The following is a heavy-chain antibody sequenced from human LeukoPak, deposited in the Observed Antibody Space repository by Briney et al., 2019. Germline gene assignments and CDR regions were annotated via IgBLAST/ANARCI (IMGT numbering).Heavy chain of an antibody. J-gene: IGHJ6*02. CDR1: GDSVSSNSAA. Sequence: SQTLSLTCAISGDSVSSNSAAWNWIRRSPSRGLEWLGRTYYRSKWYNDYAVSVKSRITINPDTSKNQFSLQLNSVTPEDTAVYYCARSLRLGELTSFYYYYYGMDVWGQGTTVTVSS. D-gene: IGHD3-16*01. V-gene: IGHV6-1*01. CDR3: ARSLRLGELTSFYYYYYGMDV. CDR2: TYYRSKWYN.